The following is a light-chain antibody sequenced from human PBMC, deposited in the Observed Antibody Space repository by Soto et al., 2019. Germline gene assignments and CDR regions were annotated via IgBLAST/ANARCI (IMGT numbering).Light chain of an antibody. CDR1: QSINRW. CDR2: DAS. CDR3: QEYNTYSWA. J-gene: IGKJ1*01. Sequence: DLQMSQSPSSLSASVGDRVTITYRASQSINRWLAWYQQKPGRAPKLLIYDASSLQSGVPSRFSGSGSGTEFALTISSLQPDDFATYHCQEYNTYSWAFGQGTKVDTK. V-gene: IGKV1-5*01.